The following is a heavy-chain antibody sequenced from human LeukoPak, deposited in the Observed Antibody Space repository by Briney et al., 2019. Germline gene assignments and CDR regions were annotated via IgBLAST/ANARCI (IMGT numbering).Heavy chain of an antibody. D-gene: IGHD6-19*01. CDR3: ATERWLASDY. Sequence: GGSLRLSCAASGFPFSSNYMSWVRQAPGKGLEGVSVIYSGGSTYYAHSVKCRFTISRDNSKNTLYLQMNSLRAEDTAVYYCATERWLASDYWGQGTLVTDSS. CDR1: GFPFSSNY. CDR2: IYSGGST. J-gene: IGHJ4*01. V-gene: IGHV3-53*01.